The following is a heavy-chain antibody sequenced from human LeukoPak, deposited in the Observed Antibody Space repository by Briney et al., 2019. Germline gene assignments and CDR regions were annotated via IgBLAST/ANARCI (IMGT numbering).Heavy chain of an antibody. V-gene: IGHV1-69*01. CDR2: IIPIFGTA. J-gene: IGHJ3*02. Sequence: VASVKVSCKASGGTFSSYAISWVRQAPGQGLEWMGGIIPIFGTANYAQKFQGRVTITADESTSTAYMELSSLRSEDTAVYYCARESYGDYVESDAFDIWGQGTMVTVSS. D-gene: IGHD4-17*01. CDR3: ARESYGDYVESDAFDI. CDR1: GGTFSSYA.